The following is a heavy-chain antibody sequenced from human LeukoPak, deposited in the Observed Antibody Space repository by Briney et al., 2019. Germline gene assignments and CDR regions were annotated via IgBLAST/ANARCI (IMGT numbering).Heavy chain of an antibody. D-gene: IGHD5-24*01. CDR1: GYSFTSYW. Sequence: GESLKISCKGSGYSFTSYWIGWVRQMPGKGLEWMGIIYPGDSDTRYSPSFQGQVTISADKSISTAYLQWSSLKASDTAMYYCARQYYELEDGYNFDYWGQGTLVTVSS. CDR3: ARQYYELEDGYNFDY. CDR2: IYPGDSDT. J-gene: IGHJ4*02. V-gene: IGHV5-51*01.